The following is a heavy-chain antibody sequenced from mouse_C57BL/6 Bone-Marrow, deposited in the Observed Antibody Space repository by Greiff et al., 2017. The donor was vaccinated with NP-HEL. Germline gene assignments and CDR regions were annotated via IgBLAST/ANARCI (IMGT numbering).Heavy chain of an antibody. Sequence: VQLQQPGAELVRPGTSVKLSCKASGYTFTSYWMHWVKQRPGQGLEWIGVIDPSDSYTNYNQKFKGKATLTVDTSSSTAYMQLSSLTSEDSAVYYCARAVGGYGGQGTTPTVSS. CDR3: ARAVGGY. CDR1: GYTFTSYW. CDR2: IDPSDSYT. J-gene: IGHJ2*01. V-gene: IGHV1-59*01. D-gene: IGHD1-1*01.